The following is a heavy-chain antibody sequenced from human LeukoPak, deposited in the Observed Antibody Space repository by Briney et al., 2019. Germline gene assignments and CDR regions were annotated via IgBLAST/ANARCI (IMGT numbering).Heavy chain of an antibody. Sequence: QAGGSLRLSCAASGFTFSSYAMSWVRQAPGKGLEWVSAISGSGGSTYYADSVKGRFTISRDNSKNTLYLQMNSLRAEDTAVYYCAKDQGLLWFGTDWGQGTLVTVSS. V-gene: IGHV3-23*01. CDR1: GFTFSSYA. CDR3: AKDQGLLWFGTD. D-gene: IGHD3-10*01. J-gene: IGHJ4*02. CDR2: ISGSGGST.